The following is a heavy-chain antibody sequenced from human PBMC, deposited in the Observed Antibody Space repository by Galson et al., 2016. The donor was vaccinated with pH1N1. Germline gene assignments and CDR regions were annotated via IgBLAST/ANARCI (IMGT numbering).Heavy chain of an antibody. CDR3: ARDQNGNLDY. D-gene: IGHD1-14*01. CDR1: GYTFTTFG. V-gene: IGHV1-18*01. J-gene: IGHJ4*02. Sequence: SVKVSCKASGYTFTTFGISWVRQAPGKGLEWLGWISTSKGNKKNAQRLLDRVTTTRDTSTSTVFMEMTSLRSDDTAIYYCARDQNGNLDYWGQGTLVTVSS. CDR2: ISTSKGNK.